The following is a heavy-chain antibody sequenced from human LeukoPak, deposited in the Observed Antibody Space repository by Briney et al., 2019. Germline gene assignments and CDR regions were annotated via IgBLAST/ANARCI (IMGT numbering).Heavy chain of an antibody. CDR3: ARGSGSYYFPYYYGMDV. J-gene: IGHJ6*02. CDR1: GYTFTSYD. D-gene: IGHD3-10*01. V-gene: IGHV1-8*01. Sequence: ASVKVSFKASGYTFTSYDINWVRQATGQGLEWVGWMNPNSGNTGYAQKFQGRVTMTRNTSISTAYMELSSLRSEDTAVYYCARGSGSYYFPYYYGMDVWGQGTTVTVSS. CDR2: MNPNSGNT.